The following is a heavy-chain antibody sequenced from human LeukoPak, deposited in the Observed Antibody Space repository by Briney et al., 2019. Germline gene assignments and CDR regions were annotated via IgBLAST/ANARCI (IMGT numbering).Heavy chain of an antibody. Sequence: PGGSLRLSCAASGFTFSSYAMNWVRQAPGKGLEWVSAISGSGGSTYYADSVKGRFTISRDNSKNTLYLQMNSLRAEDTAVYYCAEDHAASSWSFGALPTWGQGTLVTVSS. V-gene: IGHV3-23*01. CDR1: GFTFSSYA. J-gene: IGHJ5*02. D-gene: IGHD6-13*01. CDR3: AEDHAASSWSFGALPT. CDR2: ISGSGGST.